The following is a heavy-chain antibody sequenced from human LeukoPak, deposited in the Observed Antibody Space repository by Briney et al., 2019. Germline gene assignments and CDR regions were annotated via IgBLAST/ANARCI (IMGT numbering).Heavy chain of an antibody. V-gene: IGHV7-4-1*02. CDR2: INTNTGNP. Sequence: ASVKVSCKASGYTFTSYAMNWVRQAPGQGLEWMGWINTNTGNPTYAQGFTGRFVFSLDTSVSTAYLQISSLKAEDTAVYYCARGDATLWVVITHDGGLYGMDVWGQGTTVTVSS. D-gene: IGHD3-22*01. CDR3: ARGDATLWVVITHDGGLYGMDV. CDR1: GYTFTSYA. J-gene: IGHJ6*02.